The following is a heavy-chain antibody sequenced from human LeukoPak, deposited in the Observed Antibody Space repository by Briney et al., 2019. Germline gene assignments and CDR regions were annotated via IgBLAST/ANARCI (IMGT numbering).Heavy chain of an antibody. CDR3: ASSITMVRGVFDY. Sequence: ASVKVPCKASGYTFTSYYMHWVRQAPGQGLEWMGIINPSGGSTSYAQKFQGRVTMTRDTSTSTVYMELSSLRSEDTAVYYCASSITMVRGVFDYWGQGTLVTVSS. CDR1: GYTFTSYY. V-gene: IGHV1-46*01. D-gene: IGHD3-10*01. J-gene: IGHJ4*02. CDR2: INPSGGST.